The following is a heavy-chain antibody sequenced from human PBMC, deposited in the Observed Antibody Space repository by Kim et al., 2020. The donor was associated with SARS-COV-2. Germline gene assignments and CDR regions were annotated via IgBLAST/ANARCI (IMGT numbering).Heavy chain of an antibody. V-gene: IGHV3-23*01. CDR3: ARNRNSSSTSCDVDY. J-gene: IGHJ4*01. Sequence: GGSLRLSCVTSGFTFGTYAMSWVRQAPEKGLEWVSGISSSGGSTYYADSVKGRFTISRDSSKNKLYVQMDSLRVDDTALDFCARNRNSSSTSCDVDYWG. CDR1: GFTFGTYA. D-gene: IGHD2-2*01. CDR2: ISSSGGST.